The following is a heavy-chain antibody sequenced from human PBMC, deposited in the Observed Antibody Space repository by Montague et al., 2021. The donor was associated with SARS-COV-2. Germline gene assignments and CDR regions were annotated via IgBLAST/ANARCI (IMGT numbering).Heavy chain of an antibody. V-gene: IGHV3-7*03. CDR2: IKPDGGEK. D-gene: IGHD1-26*01. CDR1: GFTFSSYW. J-gene: IGHJ6*02. Sequence: SLRLSCAASGFTFSSYWMSWVRQTPGKGLEWVANIKPDGGEKHYXDSVKGRFTISRANAKNSLNLQMDSLRAEDTALYYCARDSRIVGATGGMDVWGQGTTVIVSS. CDR3: ARDSRIVGATGGMDV.